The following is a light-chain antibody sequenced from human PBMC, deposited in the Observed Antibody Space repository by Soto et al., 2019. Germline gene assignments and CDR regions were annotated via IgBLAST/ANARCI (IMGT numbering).Light chain of an antibody. CDR1: HSISSW. J-gene: IGKJ3*01. Sequence: DIQMTQSPSSVSASVGDRVTITCRASHSISSWLAWYQQKPGKAPNLLIYAASSLQSGVPSRLSGSGSGTDFTLTITGLQTEDFATYFCQQESGLPFNFGPGTKVDIK. V-gene: IGKV1-12*01. CDR2: AAS. CDR3: QQESGLPFN.